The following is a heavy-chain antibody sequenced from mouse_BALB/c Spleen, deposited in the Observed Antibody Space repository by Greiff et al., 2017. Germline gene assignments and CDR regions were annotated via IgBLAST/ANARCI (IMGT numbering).Heavy chain of an antibody. CDR2: IDPANGNT. Sequence: EVQRVESGAELVKPGASVKLSCTASGFNIKDTYMHWVKQRPEQGLEWIGRIDPANGNTKYDPKFQGKATITADTSSNTAYLQLSSLTSEDTAVYYCARSGTTVVASYYYAMDYWGQGTSVTVSS. V-gene: IGHV14-3*02. CDR1: GFNIKDTY. D-gene: IGHD1-1*01. CDR3: ARSGTTVVASYYYAMDY. J-gene: IGHJ4*01.